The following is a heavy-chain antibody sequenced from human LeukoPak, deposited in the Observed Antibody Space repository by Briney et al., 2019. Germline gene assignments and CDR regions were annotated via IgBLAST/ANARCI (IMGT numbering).Heavy chain of an antibody. J-gene: IGHJ4*02. D-gene: IGHD3-9*01. CDR3: ARVTGYTIEDYFDY. V-gene: IGHV4-59*01. CDR2: INYSGST. Sequence: SETLSLTCTVSGGSISSYYWSWIRQPPGKGLEWIGSINYSGSTNYNPSLKSRVTISVKTSKNQFSLKLRSVTAADTAVYYCARVTGYTIEDYFDYWGQGTLVTVSS. CDR1: GGSISSYY.